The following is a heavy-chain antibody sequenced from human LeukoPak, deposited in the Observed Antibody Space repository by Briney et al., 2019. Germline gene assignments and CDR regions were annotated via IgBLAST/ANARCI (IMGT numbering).Heavy chain of an antibody. CDR2: IYHSGST. CDR3: ARGPMVPLWAFDI. CDR1: GDSIGSYF. J-gene: IGHJ3*02. V-gene: IGHV4-59*01. D-gene: IGHD2-8*01. Sequence: SETLSLTCTVSGDSIGSYFWSWLRQSPGKGLEWIGHIYHSGSTNYNPSLKSRVTISIDTSKNQFSLKLTSVTSADTAVYYCARGPMVPLWAFDIWGQGTVVTVSS.